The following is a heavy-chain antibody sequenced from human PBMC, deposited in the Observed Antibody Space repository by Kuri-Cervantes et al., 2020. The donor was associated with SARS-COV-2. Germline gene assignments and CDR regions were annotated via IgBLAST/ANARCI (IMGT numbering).Heavy chain of an antibody. D-gene: IGHD1-26*01. CDR3: AKEYSGSWGYGY. J-gene: IGHJ4*02. V-gene: IGHV3-30*18. CDR1: VFTFSSYG. Sequence: GESLKISCAASVFTFSSYGMHWVRQAPGKGLEWVAVIPYDGSNKYYADSVKGRFTISRDNSKNTLYLQMNSLRAEDTAVYYCAKEYSGSWGYGYWGQGTLVTVSS. CDR2: IPYDGSNK.